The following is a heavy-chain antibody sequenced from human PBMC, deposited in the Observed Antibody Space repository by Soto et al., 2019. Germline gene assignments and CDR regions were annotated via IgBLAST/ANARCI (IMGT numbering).Heavy chain of an antibody. CDR3: ARERKFDFWRKGLDV. V-gene: IGHV1-8*02. CDR1: GYTFSNFG. Sequence: ASVKVSCKASGYTFSNFGLSWVRQAPGQGLEWLGWMDPNSGSTGYAQNFQGRVTMTRNISINTAHMELSSLRSEDTAVYYCARERKFDFWRKGLDVWGQGTTVTVSS. J-gene: IGHJ6*02. CDR2: MDPNSGST. D-gene: IGHD3-3*01.